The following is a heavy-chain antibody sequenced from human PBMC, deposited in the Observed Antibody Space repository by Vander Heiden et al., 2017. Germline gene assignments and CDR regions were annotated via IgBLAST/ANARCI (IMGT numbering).Heavy chain of an antibody. D-gene: IGHD5-12*01. J-gene: IGHJ4*02. Sequence: QLQLQESVPGLVKPSETLSLTCTVSGGPISSSSYYWGWIRQPPGKGLEWIGSIYYSGSTYYNPSLKSRVTISVDTSKNQFSLKLSSVTAADTAVYYCARHQGDGYNFEDYFDYWGQGTLVTVSS. V-gene: IGHV4-39*01. CDR1: GGPISSSSYY. CDR3: ARHQGDGYNFEDYFDY. CDR2: IYYSGST.